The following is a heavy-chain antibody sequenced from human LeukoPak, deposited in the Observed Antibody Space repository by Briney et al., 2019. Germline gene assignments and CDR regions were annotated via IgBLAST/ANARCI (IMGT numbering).Heavy chain of an antibody. CDR1: GYSFIRYH. CDR2: INPSGGST. CDR3: ARERGSGWDY. Sequence: ASVKVSCKASGYSFIRYHMHWVRQAPGQGLEWMGIINPSGGSTSYAQKFQGRVTMTRDTSTSTVYMELSSLRSEDTAVYYCARERGSGWDYWGQGTLVTVSS. D-gene: IGHD6-25*01. J-gene: IGHJ4*02. V-gene: IGHV1-46*01.